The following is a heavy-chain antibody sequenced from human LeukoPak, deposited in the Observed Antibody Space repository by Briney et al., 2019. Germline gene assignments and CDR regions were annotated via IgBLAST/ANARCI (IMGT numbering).Heavy chain of an antibody. V-gene: IGHV4-39*07. CDR2: IYYSGST. CDR3: ARWGHFEASGYFVVDY. CDR1: GGSISSSSYY. D-gene: IGHD3-22*01. J-gene: IGHJ4*02. Sequence: SETLSLTCTVSGGSISSSSYYWGWIRQPPGKGLEWIGSIYYSGSTYYNPSLESRVTISVDTSKSQFSLKLRSVTTTDTAVYYCARWGHFEASGYFVVDYWGQGALVTVSS.